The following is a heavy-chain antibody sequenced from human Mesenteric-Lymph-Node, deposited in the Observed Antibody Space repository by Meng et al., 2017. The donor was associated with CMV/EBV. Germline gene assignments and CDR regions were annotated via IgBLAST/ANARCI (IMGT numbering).Heavy chain of an antibody. CDR2: IYYSGTT. Sequence: SETLSLTCTVSGGSINNYYWGWTRQPPGKGLEWIGYIYYSGTTNYNPSLKSRVTISIDTSKNQFSLKLTSVTAADTAVYYCARDAGWWFDPWGQGTLVTVSS. CDR3: ARDAGWWFDP. J-gene: IGHJ5*02. V-gene: IGHV4-59*01. CDR1: GGSINNYY. D-gene: IGHD1-1*01.